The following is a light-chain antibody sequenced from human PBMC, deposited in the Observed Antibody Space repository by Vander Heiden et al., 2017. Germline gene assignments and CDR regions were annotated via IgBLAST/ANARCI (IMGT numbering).Light chain of an antibody. CDR1: QSLLHSNGYNY. Sequence: DIVMTPSPLSLPVTPGEPASISCRSSQSLLHSNGYNYLDWYLQKPGQSPQLLIYLGANRASGVPDRCSGSGSGTDFTLKISRVEAEDVGVYYCMQALQTPITFGQGTRLEIK. CDR2: LGA. V-gene: IGKV2-28*01. J-gene: IGKJ5*01. CDR3: MQALQTPIT.